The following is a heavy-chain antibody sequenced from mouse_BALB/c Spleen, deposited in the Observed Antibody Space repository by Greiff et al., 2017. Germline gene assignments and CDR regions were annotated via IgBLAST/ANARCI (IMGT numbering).Heavy chain of an antibody. CDR2: INSNGGST. V-gene: IGHV5-6-2*01. CDR1: GFTFSSYY. D-gene: IGHD2-4*01. Sequence: EVQRVESGGGLVKLGGSLKLSCAASGFTFSSYYMSWVRQTPEKRLELVAAINSNGGSTYYPDTVKGRFTISRDNAKNTLYLQMSSLKSEDTALYYCARHGDYDGFAYWGQGTLVTVSA. J-gene: IGHJ3*01. CDR3: ARHGDYDGFAY.